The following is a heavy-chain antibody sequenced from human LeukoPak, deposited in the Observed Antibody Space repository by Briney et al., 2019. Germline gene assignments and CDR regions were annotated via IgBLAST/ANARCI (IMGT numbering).Heavy chain of an antibody. CDR1: GFTFSRNG. Sequence: GGTLRLSCAASGFTFSRNGMTWVRQAPGKGLEWVSAISGSGGSTYYADSVKGRFTISRDNSKNTLYLQMNSLRAEDTAVYYCARVRGSSGWSGVYFDYWGQGTLVTVSS. J-gene: IGHJ4*02. CDR2: ISGSGGST. D-gene: IGHD6-19*01. V-gene: IGHV3-23*01. CDR3: ARVRGSSGWSGVYFDY.